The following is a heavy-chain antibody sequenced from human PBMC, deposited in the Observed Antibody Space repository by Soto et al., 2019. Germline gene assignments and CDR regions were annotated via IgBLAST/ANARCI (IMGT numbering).Heavy chain of an antibody. CDR3: AGITMVRGVTPVRYYGMDV. D-gene: IGHD3-10*01. J-gene: IGHJ6*02. V-gene: IGHV1-69*02. CDR1: GGTFSSYT. Sequence: QVQLVQSGAEVKKPGSSVKVSCKASGGTFSSYTISWVRQAPGQGLEWMGRIIPILGIANYAQKFQGRVTITADKSTSKAYMELSSLRSEDTAVYYCAGITMVRGVTPVRYYGMDVWGQGTTVTVSS. CDR2: IIPILGIA.